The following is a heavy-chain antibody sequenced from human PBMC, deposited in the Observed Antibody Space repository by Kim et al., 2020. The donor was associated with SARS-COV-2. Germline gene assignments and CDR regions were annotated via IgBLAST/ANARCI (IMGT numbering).Heavy chain of an antibody. CDR2: IIPIFGTA. D-gene: IGHD5-12*01. CDR1: GGTFSSYA. V-gene: IGHV1-69*13. CDR3: ARHRRDGYNTLDY. Sequence: SVKVSCKASGGTFSSYAISWVRQAPGQGLEWMGGIIPIFGTANYAQKFQGRVTITADESTSTAYMELSSLRSEDTAVYYCARHRRDGYNTLDYWGQGTLVTVSS. J-gene: IGHJ4*02.